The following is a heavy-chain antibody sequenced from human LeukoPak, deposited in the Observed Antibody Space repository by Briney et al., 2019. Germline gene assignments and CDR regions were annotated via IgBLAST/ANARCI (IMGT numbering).Heavy chain of an antibody. CDR1: GYSISSGYY. CDR2: IYHSGST. CDR3: ARDFEDYFDY. J-gene: IGHJ4*02. V-gene: IGHV4-38-2*02. D-gene: IGHD3-9*01. Sequence: SETLSLTCTVSGYSISSGYYWGWIRQPPGKGLEWIGSIYHSGSTYYNPSLKSRVTISVDTSKNQFSLKLSSVTAADTAVYYCARDFEDYFDYWGQGTPVTVSS.